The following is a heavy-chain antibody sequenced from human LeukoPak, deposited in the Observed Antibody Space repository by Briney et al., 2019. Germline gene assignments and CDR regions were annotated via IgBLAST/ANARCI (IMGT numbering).Heavy chain of an antibody. CDR1: GFTFFNSG. D-gene: IGHD1-20*01. CDR3: AIIAGTTADAFDI. CDR2: LSRYSITI. Sequence: GSLGLSSAASGFTFFNSGMKWVRQAPGKGLEWVSYLSRYSITIYYADSMKGRFTISRDNAKNSLYLQMNSLRTEDTAVYYCAIIAGTTADAFDIWGQGTMVTVSS. J-gene: IGHJ3*02. V-gene: IGHV3-48*01.